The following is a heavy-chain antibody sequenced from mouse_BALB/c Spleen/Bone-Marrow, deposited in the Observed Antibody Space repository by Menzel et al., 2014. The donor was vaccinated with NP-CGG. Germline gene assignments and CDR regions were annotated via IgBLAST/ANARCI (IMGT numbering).Heavy chain of an antibody. Sequence: QVQLQQPGAELVKPGASVKLSCKASGYTFTSYWMHWVKQRPGQGLEWIGEIDPSDSYTNYNQKFKGKATLTVDKSSSTAYMQLSSLTSEDSAVYFYARWLLRYYAMDDWGQGTSVTVSS. CDR1: GYTFTSYW. CDR3: ARWLLRYYAMDD. CDR2: IDPSDSYT. D-gene: IGHD2-3*01. J-gene: IGHJ4*01. V-gene: IGHV1-69*02.